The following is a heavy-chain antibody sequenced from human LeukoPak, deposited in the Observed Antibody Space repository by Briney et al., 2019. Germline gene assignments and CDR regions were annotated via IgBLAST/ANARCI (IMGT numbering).Heavy chain of an antibody. CDR3: ARSSSSWYYFDY. Sequence: GASVKVSCRASGYTFTGYYMHWVRQAPGQGLEWMGRINPNSGGTNYAQKFQGRVTMTWDTSISTAYMELSRLRSDDTAVYYCARSSSSWYYFDYWGQGTLVTVSS. D-gene: IGHD6-13*01. CDR1: GYTFTGYY. CDR2: INPNSGGT. V-gene: IGHV1-2*06. J-gene: IGHJ4*02.